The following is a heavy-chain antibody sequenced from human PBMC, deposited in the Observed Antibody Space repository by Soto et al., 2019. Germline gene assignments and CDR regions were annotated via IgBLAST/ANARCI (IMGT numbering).Heavy chain of an antibody. J-gene: IGHJ4*02. Sequence: GGSLRLSCAASGFTFSSYAMSWVRQAPGKGLEWVSAISGSGGSTYYADSVKGRFTISRDNSKNTLYLQMNSLRAEDTAVYYCAKDLDIVVVPAASATDYWGQGTLVTVSS. CDR2: ISGSGGST. CDR1: GFTFSSYA. D-gene: IGHD2-2*01. CDR3: AKDLDIVVVPAASATDY. V-gene: IGHV3-23*01.